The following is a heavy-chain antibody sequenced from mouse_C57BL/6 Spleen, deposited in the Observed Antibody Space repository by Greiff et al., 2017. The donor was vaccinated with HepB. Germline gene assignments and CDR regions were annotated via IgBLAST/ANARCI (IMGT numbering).Heavy chain of an antibody. V-gene: IGHV1-61*01. D-gene: IGHD2-1*01. CDR2: IYPSDSET. Sequence: VQLQQPGAELVRPGSSVKLSCKASGYTFTSYWMDWVKQRPGQGLEWIGNIYPSDSETHYNQKFKDKATLTVDKSSSTAYMQLSSLTSEDSAVYYCARGDYGNYEAMDYWGQGTSVTVSS. J-gene: IGHJ4*01. CDR1: GYTFTSYW. CDR3: ARGDYGNYEAMDY.